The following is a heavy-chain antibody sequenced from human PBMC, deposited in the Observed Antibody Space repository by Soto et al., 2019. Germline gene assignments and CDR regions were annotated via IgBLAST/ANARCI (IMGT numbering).Heavy chain of an antibody. CDR3: ASFDPGYSSGWYYFDY. V-gene: IGHV4-4*08. CDR2: IYGGGSS. CDR1: GGSISTSY. Sequence: SETLSLTCTVSGGSISTSYCSWILQSPGKGLQWIGQIYGGGSSKYNPSLKSRVTFSVDTSKNQFSLKMTSLSAADTAVYYCASFDPGYSSGWYYFDYWGQGTLVTVSS. J-gene: IGHJ4*02. D-gene: IGHD6-19*01.